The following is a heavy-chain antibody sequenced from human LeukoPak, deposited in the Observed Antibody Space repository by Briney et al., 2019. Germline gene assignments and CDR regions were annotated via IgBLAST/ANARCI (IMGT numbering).Heavy chain of an antibody. D-gene: IGHD6-13*01. V-gene: IGHV1-46*01. CDR2: INPSGGST. Sequence: ASVKVSCKASGYTFTSYYMHWVRQAPGQGLEWMGIINPSGGSTSYAQKFQGRVTMTRDTSTSTVYMELRSLRSDDTAVYYCAQIAAAGSGPDYWGQGTLVTVSS. CDR1: GYTFTSYY. J-gene: IGHJ4*02. CDR3: AQIAAAGSGPDY.